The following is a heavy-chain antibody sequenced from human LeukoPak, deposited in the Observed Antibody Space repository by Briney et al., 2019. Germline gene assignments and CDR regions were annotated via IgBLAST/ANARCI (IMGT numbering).Heavy chain of an antibody. CDR1: GGSFSGYY. J-gene: IGHJ5*02. CDR3: ARDNSHYYGSGSSNWFDP. V-gene: IGHV4-34*01. D-gene: IGHD3-10*01. Sequence: PSETLSLTCAVYGGSFSGYYWSWIRQPPGKGLEWIGEINHSGSTNYNPSLKSQVTISVDTSKNQFSLKLSSVTAADTAVYYCARDNSHYYGSGSSNWFDPWGQGTLVTVSS. CDR2: INHSGST.